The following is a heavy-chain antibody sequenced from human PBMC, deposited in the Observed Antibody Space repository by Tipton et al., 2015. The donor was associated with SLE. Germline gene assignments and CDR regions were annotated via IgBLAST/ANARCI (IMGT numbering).Heavy chain of an antibody. CDR1: GPGDYMRSDYVN. Sequence: TLSLTCSVSGPGDYMRSDYVNWAWIRQPPGQGPEWIGSVFFSGRTSYNPSLKSRVTMSVDTSKKQISLKLSSMTAADTAVYYCARGPAGSAAYLDYWGQGTLVTVSS. J-gene: IGHJ4*02. CDR2: VFFSGRT. CDR3: ARGPAGSAAYLDY. V-gene: IGHV4-39*01.